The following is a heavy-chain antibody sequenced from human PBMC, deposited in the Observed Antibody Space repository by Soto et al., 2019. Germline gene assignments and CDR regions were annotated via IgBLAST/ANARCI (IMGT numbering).Heavy chain of an antibody. J-gene: IGHJ6*02. CDR1: GASISTYY. D-gene: IGHD1-26*01. Sequence: SETLSLTCTVSGASISTYYWSWIRQPPGKGLEWIGYISYSGSTNYNPSLKSRVTISVDTSKNQFSLKLSSVTAADTAVYYCAKDEVGAIYYYYYGMDVWGQGTTVTVSS. CDR2: ISYSGST. CDR3: AKDEVGAIYYYYYGMDV. V-gene: IGHV4-59*01.